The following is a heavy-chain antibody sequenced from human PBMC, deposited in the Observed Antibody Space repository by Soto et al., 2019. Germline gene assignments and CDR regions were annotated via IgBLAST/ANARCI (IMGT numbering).Heavy chain of an antibody. CDR1: GFTFSSYW. V-gene: IGHV3-7*01. D-gene: IGHD2-15*01. J-gene: IGHJ6*02. CDR3: ARAADCSGGSCYSINYYYYYGMDV. CDR2: IKQDGSEK. Sequence: GGSLRLSCAASGFTFSSYWMSWVRQAPGKGLEWVANIKQDGSEKYYVDSVKGRFTISRDNAKNSLYLQMNSLRAEDTAVYYCARAADCSGGSCYSINYYYYYGMDVWGQGATVTVSS.